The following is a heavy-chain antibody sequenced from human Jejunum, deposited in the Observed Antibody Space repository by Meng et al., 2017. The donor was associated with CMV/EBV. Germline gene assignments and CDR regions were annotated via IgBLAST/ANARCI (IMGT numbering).Heavy chain of an antibody. CDR2: IRYDGSDK. Sequence: QVHLVESGGGVVQPGGSLRRSCVASGFNFNINNMHWVRQAPGKGLEWVAFIRYDGSDKWYAESLKGRLTISRDNSKNSLYLQMNSLGPDDSSIYYCAKDGEYYGMDVWGQGTMVTVSS. CDR3: AKDGEYYGMDV. CDR1: GFNFNINN. D-gene: IGHD2-21*01. V-gene: IGHV3-30*02. J-gene: IGHJ6*02.